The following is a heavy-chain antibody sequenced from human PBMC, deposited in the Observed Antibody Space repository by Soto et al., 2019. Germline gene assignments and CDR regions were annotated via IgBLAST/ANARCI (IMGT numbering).Heavy chain of an antibody. CDR3: ARGLLWFGELFPNWFDP. CDR2: IDSSDSYT. Sequence: PGESLKISCKGSGYSFTSYWISWVRQMPGKGLEWMGRIDSSDSYTNYSPSFQGHVTISADKSISTAYLQWSSLKASDTAMYYCARGLLWFGELFPNWFDPWGQGTLVTVSS. V-gene: IGHV5-10-1*01. J-gene: IGHJ5*02. D-gene: IGHD3-10*01. CDR1: GYSFTSYW.